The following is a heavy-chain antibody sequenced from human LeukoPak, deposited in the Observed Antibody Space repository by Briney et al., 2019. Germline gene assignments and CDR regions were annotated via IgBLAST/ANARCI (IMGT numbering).Heavy chain of an antibody. CDR2: IYYSGST. J-gene: IGHJ4*02. CDR3: ARDVKAAGRYFDY. CDR1: GGSISSSSYY. V-gene: IGHV4-39*07. Sequence: SETLSLTCTVSGGSISSSSYYWGWIRQPPGKGLEWIGSIYYSGSTYYNPSLKSRVTISVDTSKNQFSLKLSSVTAADTAVYYCARDVKAAGRYFDYWGQGTLVTVSS. D-gene: IGHD6-13*01.